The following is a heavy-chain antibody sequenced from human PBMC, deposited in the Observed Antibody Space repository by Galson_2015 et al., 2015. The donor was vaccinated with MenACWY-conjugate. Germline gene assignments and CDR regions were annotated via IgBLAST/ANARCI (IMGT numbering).Heavy chain of an antibody. V-gene: IGHV3-48*01. J-gene: IGHJ1*01. Sequence: SLRLSCAASGFTFTKAWMSWFRQAPGKGLEWVSYISESSSTIVYADSVKGRFTISRDNAKNSLYLQMNSLRAEDTAVYYCASRESSSWYRQYFQHWGQGTLVTVSS. CDR2: ISESSSTI. CDR3: ASRESSSWYRQYFQH. CDR1: GFTFTKAW. D-gene: IGHD6-13*01.